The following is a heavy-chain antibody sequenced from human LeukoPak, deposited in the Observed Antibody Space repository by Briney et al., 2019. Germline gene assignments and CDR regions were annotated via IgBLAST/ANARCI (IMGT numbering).Heavy chain of an antibody. D-gene: IGHD3-10*01. CDR1: GFTFSSYS. CDR3: ASWETRSYYYGSGTLRDY. Sequence: PGGSLRLSCAASGFTFSSYSMNWVRQAPGKGLEWVSYISSSGSTIYYADSVKGRFTISRDNAKNSLYLQMNSLRAEDTAVYYCASWETRSYYYGSGTLRDYWGQGTLVTVSS. CDR2: ISSSGSTI. V-gene: IGHV3-48*04. J-gene: IGHJ4*02.